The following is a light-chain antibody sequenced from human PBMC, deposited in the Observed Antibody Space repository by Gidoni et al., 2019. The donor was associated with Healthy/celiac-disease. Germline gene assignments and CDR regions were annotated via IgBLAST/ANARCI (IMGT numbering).Light chain of an antibody. CDR2: DAS. Sequence: IVLKQSPATLSLSPGERATLSCRASQSVSSYLAWYQQKPGQAPRLLVYDASNRATGIPARFSGSGSGTDFTRTSSSLEPEDFAVYYCQQRSNWPPITFXQXTRLEIK. J-gene: IGKJ5*01. CDR3: QQRSNWPPIT. CDR1: QSVSSY. V-gene: IGKV3-11*01.